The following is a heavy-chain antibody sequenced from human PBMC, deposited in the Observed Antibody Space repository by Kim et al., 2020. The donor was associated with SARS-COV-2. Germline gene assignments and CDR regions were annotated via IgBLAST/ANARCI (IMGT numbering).Heavy chain of an antibody. D-gene: IGHD3-16*01. J-gene: IGHJ5*02. CDR2: ISYDGSNK. V-gene: IGHV3-30*04. CDR1: GFTFSSYA. CDR3: ARDRVMITFGGVNWFDP. Sequence: GGSLRLSCAASGFTFSSYAMHWVRQAPGKGLEWVAVISYDGSNKYYVDSVKGRFTISRDNSKNTLYLQMNSLRAEDTAVYYCARDRVMITFGGVNWFDPWGQGTLVTVSS.